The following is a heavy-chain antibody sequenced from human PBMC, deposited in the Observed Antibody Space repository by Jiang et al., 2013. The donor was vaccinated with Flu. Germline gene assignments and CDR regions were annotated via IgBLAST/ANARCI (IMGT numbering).Heavy chain of an antibody. CDR1: GGSISSSSYY. D-gene: IGHD3-3*01. Sequence: LLKPSETLSLTCTVSGGSISSSSYYWGWIRQPPGKGLGWIGSIYYSGSTYYNPSLKSRVTISVDTSKNQFSLKLSSVTATDTAVYYCARTYYDFWSGYRPNWFDPWGQGTLVTVSS. CDR2: IYYSGST. CDR3: ARTYYDFWSGYRPNWFDP. V-gene: IGHV4-39*01. J-gene: IGHJ5*02.